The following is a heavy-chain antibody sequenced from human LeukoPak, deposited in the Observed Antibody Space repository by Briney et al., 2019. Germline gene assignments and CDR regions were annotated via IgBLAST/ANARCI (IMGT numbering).Heavy chain of an antibody. D-gene: IGHD3-9*01. CDR2: IYHSGST. J-gene: IGHJ4*02. CDR3: ASAYYDILTGENAAFDY. V-gene: IGHV4-59*12. CDR1: GGSISSYY. Sequence: SETLSLTCTVSGGSISSYYWSWIRQPPGKGLEWIGYIYHSGSTYYNPSLKSRVTISVDRSKNQFSLKLSSVTAADTAVYYCASAYYDILTGENAAFDYWGQGTLVTVSS.